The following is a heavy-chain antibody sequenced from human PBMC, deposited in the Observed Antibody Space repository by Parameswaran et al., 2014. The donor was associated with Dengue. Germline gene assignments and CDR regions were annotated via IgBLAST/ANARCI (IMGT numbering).Heavy chain of an antibody. J-gene: IGHJ3*01. Sequence: VRQMPGKGLEWVSYISSSSSTIYYADSVKGRFTISRDNAKNSLYLQMNSLRAEDTAVYYCAREPSWQQVVNDVFDVWGQGTMVTVSS. CDR3: AREPSWQQVVNDVFDV. D-gene: IGHD2-15*01. CDR2: ISSSSSTI. V-gene: IGHV3-48*01.